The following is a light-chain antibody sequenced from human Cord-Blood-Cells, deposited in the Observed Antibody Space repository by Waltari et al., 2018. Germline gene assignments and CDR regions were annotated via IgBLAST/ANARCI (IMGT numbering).Light chain of an antibody. CDR3: QQSYSTLWT. J-gene: IGKJ1*01. V-gene: IGKV1-39*01. CDR1: QSISSY. Sequence: DIQMTQSPSSLSASVGARVTITGRASQSISSYLNWYQQKPGKAPKPLIYGASSLQSGVPSRFSGSGSGTDVNLNISRLQPEDFATYYWQQSYSTLWTFGQGTKVEIK. CDR2: GAS.